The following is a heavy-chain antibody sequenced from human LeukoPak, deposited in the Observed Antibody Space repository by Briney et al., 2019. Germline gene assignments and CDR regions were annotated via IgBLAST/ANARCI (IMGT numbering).Heavy chain of an antibody. CDR2: IIPIVGIA. D-gene: IGHD6-13*01. V-gene: IGHV1-69*04. CDR1: GGTFSNYA. Sequence: SVKVSCKASGGTFSNYAINWVRQAPGQGLEWMGRIIPIVGIANYAQKFQGRVTITADKSTSTAYMELNSLRSEDTTVYYCARDGVQSSSWSQGWGYFAYWGQGTLVTVSS. CDR3: ARDGVQSSSWSQGWGYFAY. J-gene: IGHJ4*02.